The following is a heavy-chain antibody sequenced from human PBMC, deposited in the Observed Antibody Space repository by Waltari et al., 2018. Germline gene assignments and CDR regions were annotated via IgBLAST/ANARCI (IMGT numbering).Heavy chain of an antibody. J-gene: IGHJ5*02. CDR1: GFTFSSYS. D-gene: IGHD6-19*01. CDR3: ARAQGGPIAVAFNWFDP. V-gene: IGHV3-48*04. CDR2: ISSSSSSTI. Sequence: EVQLVESGGGLVQPGGSLRLSCAASGFTFSSYSMNWVRQAPGKGLEWVSYISSSSSSTIYYADAVKGRFTISRDNAKNSLYLQMNSLRAEDTAVYYCARAQGGPIAVAFNWFDPWGQGTLVTVSS.